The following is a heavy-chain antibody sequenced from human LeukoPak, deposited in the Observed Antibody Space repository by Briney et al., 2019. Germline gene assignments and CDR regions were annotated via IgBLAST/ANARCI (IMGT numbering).Heavy chain of an antibody. D-gene: IGHD6-19*01. Sequence: SVKVSCKASGGTFSSYAISWVRQAPGQGLEWMGGIIPIFGTANYAQKFQGRVTITTDESTGTAYMELGSLRFEDTAVYYCARGSYSSGWYPALNWFDPWGQGTLVTVSS. V-gene: IGHV1-69*05. CDR2: IIPIFGTA. J-gene: IGHJ5*02. CDR3: ARGSYSSGWYPALNWFDP. CDR1: GGTFSSYA.